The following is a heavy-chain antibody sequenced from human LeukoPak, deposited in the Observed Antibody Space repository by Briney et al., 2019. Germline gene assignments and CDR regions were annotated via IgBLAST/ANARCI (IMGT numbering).Heavy chain of an antibody. CDR3: ASVIRDFWSGYLAY. V-gene: IGHV1-2*02. CDR1: GYTFHAWY. J-gene: IGHJ4*02. CDR2: INPNSGGT. D-gene: IGHD3-3*01. Sequence: ASVKVSCKASGYTFHAWYMHWVRQAPGQGLEWMGWINPNSGGTNYAQKFQGRVTMTRDTSISTAYMELSRLRSDDTAVYYCASVIRDFWSGYLAYWGQGTLVTVSS.